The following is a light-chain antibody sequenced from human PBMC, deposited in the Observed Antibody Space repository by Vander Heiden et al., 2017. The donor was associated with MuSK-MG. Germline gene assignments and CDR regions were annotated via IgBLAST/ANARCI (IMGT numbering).Light chain of an antibody. J-gene: IGLJ2*01. CDR3: QEWDRNTGGV. CDR1: KLGDKY. V-gene: IGLV3-1*01. Sequence: SYELTQPPSVSVSPGQTASITCSGDKLGDKYACWYQQKPGQSPVLVIYQDSKRPSGIPERVSGSNSGNKENLNISGTQAMDEADDDCQEWDRNTGGVFGGGTKLTV. CDR2: QDS.